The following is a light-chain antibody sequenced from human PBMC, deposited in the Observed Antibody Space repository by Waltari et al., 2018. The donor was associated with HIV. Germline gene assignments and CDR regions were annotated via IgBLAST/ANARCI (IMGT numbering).Light chain of an antibody. CDR2: DNK. CDR1: RSNIGSNY. J-gene: IGLJ2*01. V-gene: IGLV1-51*01. CDR3: GTWDSSRSAVV. Sequence: QSVLTQPPSVSAAPGQMVTISCSGSRSNIGSNYVSWYQHLPGTAPKLRIYDNKRGPSGIPDRVSASKAGTSGALEISVLQTGDEGEYDCGTWDSSRSAVVFGGGTKLTVL.